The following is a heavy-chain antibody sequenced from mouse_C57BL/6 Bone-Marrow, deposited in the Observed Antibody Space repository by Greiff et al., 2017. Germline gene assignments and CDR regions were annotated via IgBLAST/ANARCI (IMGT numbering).Heavy chain of an antibody. CDR2: IDPSDSYT. D-gene: IGHD2-5*01. V-gene: IGHV1-69*01. CDR1: GYTFTSYW. J-gene: IGHJ4*01. CDR3: ARGASYYSSFYAVDY. Sequence: QVQLQQPGAELVMPGASVKLSCKASGYTFTSYWMHWVKQRPGQGLEWIGEIDPSDSYTNYNQKFKGKSTLTVDKSSSTAYMQLSSLTSEDSAIYYCARGASYYSSFYAVDYWGRGTAVTVSS.